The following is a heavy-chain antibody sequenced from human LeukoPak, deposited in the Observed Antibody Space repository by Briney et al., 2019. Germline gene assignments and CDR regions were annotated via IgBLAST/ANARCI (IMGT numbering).Heavy chain of an antibody. Sequence: PGGSLRLSCAASGFTFNRFWMHWVRQAPGKGLVWVSRIISDGSSTNYADSVKGRFTISRDNAKNSLYLQMNSLRAEDTAVYYCARDHYPGGRITMVRGVIIYYFDYWGQGTLVTVSS. V-gene: IGHV3-74*01. CDR1: GFTFNRFW. D-gene: IGHD3-10*01. CDR2: IISDGSST. CDR3: ARDHYPGGRITMVRGVIIYYFDY. J-gene: IGHJ4*02.